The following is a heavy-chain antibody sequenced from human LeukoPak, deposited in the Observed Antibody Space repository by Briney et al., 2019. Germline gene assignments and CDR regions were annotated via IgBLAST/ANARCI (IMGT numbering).Heavy chain of an antibody. J-gene: IGHJ6*02. V-gene: IGHV1-8*01. CDR2: MNPNSGNA. CDR1: GYTFTRYD. CDR3: ARGDTWIQSYRYHALDV. D-gene: IGHD5-18*01. Sequence: ASVKVSCKASGYTFTRYDINWVRQATGQGLEWMGWMNPNSGNAGYAQKFQGRVTMTRNTSISTAYMELSSLRSEDTAVYYCARGDTWIQSYRYHALDVWGQGTTVAVSS.